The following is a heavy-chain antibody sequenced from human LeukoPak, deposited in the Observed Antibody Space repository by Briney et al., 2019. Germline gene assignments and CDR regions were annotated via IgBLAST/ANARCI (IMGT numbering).Heavy chain of an antibody. J-gene: IGHJ4*02. Sequence: PSETLSLTCTVSGGSISSYYWSWIRQPPGKGLEWIGYIYYSGSTNYNPSLKSRVTISVDTSKNQFSLKLSSVTAADTAVYYCASAPLIYYDSSGYYLDYWGQGTLVTVSS. D-gene: IGHD3-22*01. V-gene: IGHV4-59*01. CDR3: ASAPLIYYDSSGYYLDY. CDR2: IYYSGST. CDR1: GGSISSYY.